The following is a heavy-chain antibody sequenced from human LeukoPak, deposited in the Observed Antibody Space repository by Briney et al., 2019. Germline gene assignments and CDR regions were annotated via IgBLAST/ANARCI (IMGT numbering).Heavy chain of an antibody. CDR3: ARGASGAPALNWFDP. CDR2: IIPIFGAA. V-gene: IGHV1-69*13. Sequence: SVKVSCTASGGTFSSYAISWVRRAPGQGLEWMGGIIPIFGAANYAQKFQGRVTITADESTSIAYMELSSLRSEDTAVYYCARGASGAPALNWFDPWGQGTLVTVSS. J-gene: IGHJ5*02. D-gene: IGHD1-26*01. CDR1: GGTFSSYA.